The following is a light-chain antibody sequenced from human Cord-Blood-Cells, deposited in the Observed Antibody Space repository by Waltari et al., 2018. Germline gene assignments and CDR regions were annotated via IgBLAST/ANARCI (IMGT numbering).Light chain of an antibody. V-gene: IGKV3-20*01. J-gene: IGKJ4*01. CDR3: QQYGSSPLT. CDR1: QSVSSSY. Sequence: EIVLTKSPGTLSLSPGERATLSCRASQSVSSSYLAWYQQKPGQAPRLLIYDAPSRATGIPDRFSGSGSGTDFTLTISRLEPEDFAVYYCQQYGSSPLTFGGGTKVEIK. CDR2: DAP.